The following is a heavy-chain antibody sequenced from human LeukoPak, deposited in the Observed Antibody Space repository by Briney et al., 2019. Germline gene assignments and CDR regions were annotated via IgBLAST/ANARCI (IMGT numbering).Heavy chain of an antibody. D-gene: IGHD1-26*01. J-gene: IGHJ4*02. CDR1: GFTFSTYA. V-gene: IGHV3-23*01. CDR2: ISGSGGST. CDR3: ARGLVEATTLRRLGYFDY. Sequence: PGESLRLSCVASGFTFSTYAMSWVRQAPGKGLEWVSTISGSGGSTYYADSVKGRFTISRDNSKNTLYLQMNSLRAEDTAVYYCARGLVEATTLRRLGYFDYWRQGTLVTVSS.